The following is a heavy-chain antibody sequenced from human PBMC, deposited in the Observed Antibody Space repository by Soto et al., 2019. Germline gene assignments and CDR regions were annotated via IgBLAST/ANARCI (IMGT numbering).Heavy chain of an antibody. Sequence: QVQLVQSGAEVKKPGSSVKVSCKASGGTFSSYAISWVRQAPGQGLEWMGGIIPIFGTANYAQKFQGRVTVPADESTCTVDVELGSLRSEDAAVYYFVRIIAGVNVGGYYYYGMDVWGQGTTVTVSS. CDR1: GGTFSSYA. J-gene: IGHJ6*02. CDR3: VRIIAGVNVGGYYYYGMDV. CDR2: IIPIFGTA. V-gene: IGHV1-69*01. D-gene: IGHD3-16*01.